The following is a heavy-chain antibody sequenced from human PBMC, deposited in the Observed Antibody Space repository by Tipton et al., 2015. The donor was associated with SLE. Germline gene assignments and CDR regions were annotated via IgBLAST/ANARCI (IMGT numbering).Heavy chain of an antibody. CDR1: DGYLRSDSFY. D-gene: IGHD3-22*01. J-gene: IGHJ4*02. V-gene: IGHV4-39*07. CDR3: ARASGGLLPFDY. CDR2: LSYRGST. Sequence: TLSLTCSVSDGYLRSDSFYWGWIRQPPGKGLEWIGCLSYRGSTHYNPSLKSRVTLSVDPSNNQFSLKLTSVTAADTAVYYCARASGGLLPFDYWGQGTLVTVSS.